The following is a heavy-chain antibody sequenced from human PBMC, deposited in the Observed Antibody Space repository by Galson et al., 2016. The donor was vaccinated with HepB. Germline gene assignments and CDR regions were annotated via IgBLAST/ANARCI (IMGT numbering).Heavy chain of an antibody. CDR3: AKTIFGVVDALDI. D-gene: IGHD3-3*01. J-gene: IGHJ3*02. CDR2: ITSSGGST. V-gene: IGHV3-23*01. Sequence: SLRLSCAASGFNFDDYAMHWVRRAPGKGLEWVSAITSSGGSTYFADSVKGRFSISRDNSKNTVNLQMSSLRVEDTAVYYCAKTIFGVVDALDIWGQGTMVTVSS. CDR1: GFNFDDYA.